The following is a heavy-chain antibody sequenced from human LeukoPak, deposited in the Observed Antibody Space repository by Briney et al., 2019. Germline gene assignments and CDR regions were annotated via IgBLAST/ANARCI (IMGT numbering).Heavy chain of an antibody. V-gene: IGHV4-34*01. D-gene: IGHD4-23*01. CDR3: ARGELLATVVTPGGLNWFDS. CDR2: INHSGST. Sequence: SETLSLTCAVYGGSFNDSFWSWIRQPPGKGLEWIGEINHSGSTNYNPSLESRVTISVDTSKNQFSLKLNSVPAADTAVYYCARGELLATVVTPGGLNWFDSWGQGTLVTVSS. J-gene: IGHJ5*01. CDR1: GGSFNDSF.